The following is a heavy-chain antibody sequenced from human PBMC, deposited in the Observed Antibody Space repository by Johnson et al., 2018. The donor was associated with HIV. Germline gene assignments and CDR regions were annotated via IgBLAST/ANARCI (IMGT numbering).Heavy chain of an antibody. CDR3: ARDYREANAFDI. D-gene: IGHD1-26*01. J-gene: IGHJ3*02. CDR2: ISYDGSNK. CDR1: GFTFSSYG. Sequence: QVQLVESGGGLVQPGGSLRLSCAASGFTFSSYGMHWVRQAPGKGLEWVAVISYDGSNKYYADSVKGRFTISRDNSKNTLYLQMNSLRAEDTAVYYCARDYREANAFDIWGQGTVVTVSS. V-gene: IGHV3-30*03.